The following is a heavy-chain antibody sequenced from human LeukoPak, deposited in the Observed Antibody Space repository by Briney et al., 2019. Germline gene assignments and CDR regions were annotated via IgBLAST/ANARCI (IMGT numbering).Heavy chain of an antibody. V-gene: IGHV3-7*03. CDR1: GFPFSSYW. D-gene: IGHD3-3*01. Sequence: GGSLRLSCVASGFPFSSYWMTWVRQAPGKGLEWVANIKQDGSKKSYVDSVRGRFTISRDNAKNSLYLQMNSLRAEDTAVYYCARDGASEWEWLLHGSDHAFDIWGQGTMVTVSS. CDR3: ARDGASEWEWLLHGSDHAFDI. J-gene: IGHJ3*02. CDR2: IKQDGSKK.